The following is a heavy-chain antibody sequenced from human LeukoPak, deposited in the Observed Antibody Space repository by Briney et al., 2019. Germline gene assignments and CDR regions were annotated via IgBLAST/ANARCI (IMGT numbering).Heavy chain of an antibody. D-gene: IGHD3-10*01. CDR3: ARLGSPWWTRGAHNQFDS. V-gene: IGHV5-51*01. CDR2: IYPGDSES. J-gene: IGHJ4*02. Sequence: GESLKISCKGSGYSFTSYWIAWVRQMPGKGLECMGIIYPGDSESRYSPSFQGQVTLSADKSISTAYLQWSSLKASDTAMFYCARLGSPWWTRGAHNQFDSWGQGTLVTVSS. CDR1: GYSFTSYW.